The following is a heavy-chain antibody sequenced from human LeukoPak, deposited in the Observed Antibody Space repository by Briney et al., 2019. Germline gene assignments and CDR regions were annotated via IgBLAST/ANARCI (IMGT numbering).Heavy chain of an antibody. Sequence: SETLSLTCTVSGGSISSYYWSWIRQPPGKGLEWIGYIYYSGSTNYNPSLKSRVTISVDTSKNQFSLKLSSVTAADTAVYYCARGGWGIGSGWSPEWFDPWGQGTLVTVSS. D-gene: IGHD6-19*01. V-gene: IGHV4-59*01. J-gene: IGHJ5*02. CDR2: IYYSGST. CDR3: ARGGWGIGSGWSPEWFDP. CDR1: GGSISSYY.